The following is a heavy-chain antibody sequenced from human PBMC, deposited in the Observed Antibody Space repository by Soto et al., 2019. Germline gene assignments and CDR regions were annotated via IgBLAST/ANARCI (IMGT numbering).Heavy chain of an antibody. CDR3: ARGWYCSGGSCYLRSKGLSNWFDP. J-gene: IGHJ5*02. CDR2: IYYSGST. CDR1: GGSISSYY. Sequence: SETLSLTCTVSGGSISSYYWSWIRQPPGKGLEWIGYIYYSGSTNYNPSLKSRVTISVDTSKNQFSLKLSSVTAADTAVYYCARGWYCSGGSCYLRSKGLSNWFDPWGQGTLVTVSS. D-gene: IGHD2-15*01. V-gene: IGHV4-59*01.